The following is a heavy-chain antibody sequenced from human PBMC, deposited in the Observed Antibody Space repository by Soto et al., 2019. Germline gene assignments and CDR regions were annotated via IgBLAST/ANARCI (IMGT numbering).Heavy chain of an antibody. V-gene: IGHV4-4*02. D-gene: IGHD5-12*01. CDR1: GGSSGSSDW. CDR2: IYHSGST. CDR3: ASAEMATIPTLLY. J-gene: IGHJ4*02. Sequence: SQTLSLTCGVSGGSSGSSDWWSWVRQPPGKGLEWIGEIYHSGSTNYTPSLKSRVTISVDKSKNQFSLKLSSVTAADTAVYYCASAEMATIPTLLYWGQGTLVTVSS.